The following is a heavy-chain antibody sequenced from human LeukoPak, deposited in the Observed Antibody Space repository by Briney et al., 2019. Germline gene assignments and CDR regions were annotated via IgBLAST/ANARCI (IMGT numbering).Heavy chain of an antibody. J-gene: IGHJ4*02. D-gene: IGHD3-10*01. Sequence: GGSLRLSCAASGFTFSSYWMSWVRQAPGKGLEWVANIKQDGSEKCYVDSVKGRFTISRDNAKNSLYLQMNSLRAEDTAVYYCARDRVLLWFGELLWWDDYWGQGTLVTVSS. CDR3: ARDRVLLWFGELLWWDDY. CDR2: IKQDGSEK. CDR1: GFTFSSYW. V-gene: IGHV3-7*01.